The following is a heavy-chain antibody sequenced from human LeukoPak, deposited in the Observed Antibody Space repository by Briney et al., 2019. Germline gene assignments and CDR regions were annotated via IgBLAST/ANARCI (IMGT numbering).Heavy chain of an antibody. CDR2: INPNSGGT. CDR3: ARIVRTMVRGVSPFDY. J-gene: IGHJ4*02. Sequence: ASVKVSCKASGYTFTGYYMHWVRQAPGQGLEWMGWINPNSGGTNYAQKFQGRVTMTRDTSISTAYMELSRLRSDDTAVYYCARIVRTMVRGVSPFDYWGQGTLVTVSS. V-gene: IGHV1-2*02. CDR1: GYTFTGYY. D-gene: IGHD3-10*01.